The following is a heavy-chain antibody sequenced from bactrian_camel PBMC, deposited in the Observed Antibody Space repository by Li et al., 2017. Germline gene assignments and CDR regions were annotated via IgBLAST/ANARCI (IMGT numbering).Heavy chain of an antibody. D-gene: IGHD1*01. CDR3: AGKAPYCIVSLLEAYPT. CDR2: IESGGRT. CDR1: GSTISKYC. V-gene: IGHV3S42*01. Sequence: VQLVESGGGSVQAGGSLRLSCAASGSTISKYCMGWFRQAPGKEREGIASIESGGRTMYADSVKGRFIISRDSAKNTLYLEMNNLEPEDTGMYYCAGKAPYCIVSLLEAYPTWGQGTQVTVS. J-gene: IGHJ6*01.